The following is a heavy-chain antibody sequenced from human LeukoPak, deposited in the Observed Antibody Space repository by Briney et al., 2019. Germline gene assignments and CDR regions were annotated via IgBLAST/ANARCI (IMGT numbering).Heavy chain of an antibody. CDR2: ITSSGSTI. Sequence: GGSLRLSCAASGFTFSSYEMNWVRQAPGKGLEWVSYITSSGSTIYYADSVKGRFTISRDNAKNSLYLQMNSLRAEDTAVYYCARGYLLWFGELLYFDYWGQGTLVSVSS. D-gene: IGHD3-10*01. J-gene: IGHJ4*02. V-gene: IGHV3-48*03. CDR1: GFTFSSYE. CDR3: ARGYLLWFGELLYFDY.